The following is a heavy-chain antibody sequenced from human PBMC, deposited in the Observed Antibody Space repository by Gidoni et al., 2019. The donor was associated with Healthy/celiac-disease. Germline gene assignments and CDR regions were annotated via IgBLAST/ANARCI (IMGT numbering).Heavy chain of an antibody. CDR1: GFIFSNYN. J-gene: IGHJ4*02. CDR3: AREKRRAGDY. CDR2: INTISSTI. V-gene: IGHV3-48*01. Sequence: EVQLVESGGGLVQPGGSLSLSCAASGFIFSNYNINWVRQDPGKGLEWVSYINTISSTIYYADSVKGRFTISRDNAKNSLYLQMNSLRAEDTAVYYCAREKRRAGDYWGQGTLVTVSS.